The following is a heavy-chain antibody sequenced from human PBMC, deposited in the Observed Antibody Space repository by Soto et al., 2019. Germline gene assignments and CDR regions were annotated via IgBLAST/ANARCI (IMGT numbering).Heavy chain of an antibody. D-gene: IGHD5-18*01. CDR1: GFSLSTARMA. J-gene: IGHJ6*02. Sequence: ASGRTLENQTTPLTRTFSVYGFSLSTARMAVGRMRQPPRKALEWLAHIFSNDEKSYSTSLKSRLTISKDTSKSQVVLTMTNMDPVDTATYYCARTSGYSYDSYHYGMDVWGQGNKVT. V-gene: IGHV2-26*01. CDR3: ARTSGYSYDSYHYGMDV. CDR2: IFSNDEK.